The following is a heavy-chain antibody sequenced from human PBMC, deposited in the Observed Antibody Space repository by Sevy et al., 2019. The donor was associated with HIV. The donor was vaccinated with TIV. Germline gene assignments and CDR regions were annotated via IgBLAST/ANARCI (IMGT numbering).Heavy chain of an antibody. D-gene: IGHD2-8*02. CDR2: ISNSGGNT. V-gene: IGHV3-23*01. J-gene: IGHJ2*01. CDR3: AIDGAPYCTGGICFPYWYFDL. CDR1: GFTFSTYA. Sequence: GGSLRLSCAASGFTFSTYAMGWVRQAPGKGLEWVSAISNSGGNTYYADSVKGQFTISRDNSWDTLYLQMNSLRAEDTAVYYFAIDGAPYCTGGICFPYWYFDLWGRGTLVTVSS.